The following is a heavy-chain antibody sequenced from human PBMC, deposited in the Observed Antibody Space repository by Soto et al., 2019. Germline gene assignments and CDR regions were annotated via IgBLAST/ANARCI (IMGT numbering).Heavy chain of an antibody. Sequence: PSETLSLTCAVYGGSFSGYYWSWIRQPPGKGLEWIGEINHSGSTNYNPSLKSRVTISVDTSKNQFSLKLSSVTAADTAVYYCARGLSANYDFWSGYYKRYYFDYWGQGTLVTVSS. CDR1: GGSFSGYY. J-gene: IGHJ4*02. V-gene: IGHV4-34*01. CDR3: ARGLSANYDFWSGYYKRYYFDY. D-gene: IGHD3-3*01. CDR2: INHSGST.